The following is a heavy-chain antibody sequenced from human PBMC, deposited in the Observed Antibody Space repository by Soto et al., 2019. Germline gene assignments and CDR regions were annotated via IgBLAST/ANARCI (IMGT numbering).Heavy chain of an antibody. D-gene: IGHD6-13*01. V-gene: IGHV3-48*02. Sequence: EVQLVESGGGLVQPGGSLRLSCAASGFTFSTYSMNWVRQAPGKGLEWVSYISSSSSTINYADSVKGRFTISRDNAKNSLYLQRNSLRDEATAVYYCARDRDSSWRSFDWGQGTLVIVSS. CDR2: ISSSSSTI. J-gene: IGHJ4*02. CDR1: GFTFSTYS. CDR3: ARDRDSSWRSFD.